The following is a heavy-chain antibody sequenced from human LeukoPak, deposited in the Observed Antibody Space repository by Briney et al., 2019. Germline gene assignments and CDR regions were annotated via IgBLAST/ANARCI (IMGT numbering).Heavy chain of an antibody. J-gene: IGHJ4*02. CDR1: GFTFSSYE. CDR3: ASISSSGPRPDFDY. D-gene: IGHD3-22*01. CDR2: ISSSGSTI. Sequence: PGRSLRLSCAASGFTFSSYEMNWVRQAPGKGLEWGSYISSSGSTIYYADSVKGRFTISRDNAKNSLYLQMNSLRAEDTAVYYCASISSSGPRPDFDYWGQGTLVTVSS. V-gene: IGHV3-48*03.